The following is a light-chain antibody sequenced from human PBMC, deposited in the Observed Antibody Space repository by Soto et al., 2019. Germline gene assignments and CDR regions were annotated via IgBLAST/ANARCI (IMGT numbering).Light chain of an antibody. V-gene: IGLV2-14*01. CDR1: SSDVGGYKY. CDR2: EVS. J-gene: IGLJ1*01. Sequence: QSVLTQPASVSGSPGQSITISCTGTSSDVGGYKYVSWYQQHPGKAPKLMIYEVSNRPSGVSHRFSGSKSGNTASLTISGLQAEDEADYYCSSYKTANTYVFGTGTKVTVL. CDR3: SSYKTANTYV.